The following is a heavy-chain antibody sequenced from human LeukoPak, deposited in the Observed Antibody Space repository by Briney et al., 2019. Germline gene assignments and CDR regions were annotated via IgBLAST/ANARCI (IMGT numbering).Heavy chain of an antibody. D-gene: IGHD3-10*01. CDR2: INHSGST. CDR3: ASRGSYGSGSYYKDY. V-gene: IGHV4-34*01. J-gene: IGHJ4*02. CDR1: GGSFSGYY. Sequence: SETLSLTCAVYGGSFSGYYWRWIRQPPGKGLEWIGEINHSGSTNYNPSLKSRVTISVDTSKNQFSLKLSSVTAADTAVYYCASRGSYGSGSYYKDYWGQGTLVTVSS.